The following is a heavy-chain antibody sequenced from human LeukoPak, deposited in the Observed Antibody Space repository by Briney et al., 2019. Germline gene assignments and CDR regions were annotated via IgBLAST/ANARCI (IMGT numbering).Heavy chain of an antibody. J-gene: IGHJ6*03. D-gene: IGHD3-16*01. CDR3: ARGTLARPAHGYYYYYMDV. Sequence: SQTLSLTCAISGDSVSSNSAAWNWIRQSPSRGLEWLGRTYYKSKWYNDYAVSVKSRITINPDTSKNQFSLQLNSVTPEDTAVYYCARGTLARPAHGYYYYYMDVWGKGTTVTVSS. CDR2: TYYKSKWYN. V-gene: IGHV6-1*01. CDR1: GDSVSSNSAA.